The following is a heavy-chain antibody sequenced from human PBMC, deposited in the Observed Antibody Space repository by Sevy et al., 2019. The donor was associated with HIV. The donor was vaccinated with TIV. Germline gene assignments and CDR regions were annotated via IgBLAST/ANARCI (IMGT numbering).Heavy chain of an antibody. J-gene: IGHJ4*02. CDR3: VVVAEGY. CDR1: GFTVSSNY. D-gene: IGHD2-15*01. CDR2: IYSGDSI. V-gene: IGHV3-53*01. Sequence: GGSLRLSCAASGFTVSSNYMSWVRQAPGKGLEWVSVIYSGDSISYADSVKGRFTISRDNSKNTLYLQMNSLRAEDTAVYYCVVVAEGYWGQGTLVTVSS.